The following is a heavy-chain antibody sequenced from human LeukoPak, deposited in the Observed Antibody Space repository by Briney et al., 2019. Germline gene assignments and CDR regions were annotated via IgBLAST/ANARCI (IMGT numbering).Heavy chain of an antibody. CDR2: INPNSGGT. CDR3: ARGRPGDYFDN. D-gene: IGHD6-25*01. CDR1: GYTFTGYF. J-gene: IGHJ4*02. Sequence: GASVKVSCKASGYTFTGYFMHWVRQAPGQGLEWMGWINPNSGGTSYLQNFQGRVTMTRDTSISTAYMDLSRPRSDDTAVYYCARGRPGDYFDNWGQGTLVTVSS. V-gene: IGHV1-2*02.